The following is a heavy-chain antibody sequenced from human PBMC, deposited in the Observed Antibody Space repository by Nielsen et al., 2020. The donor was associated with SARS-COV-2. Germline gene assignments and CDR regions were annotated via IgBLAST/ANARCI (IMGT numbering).Heavy chain of an antibody. J-gene: IGHJ4*02. D-gene: IGHD5-18*01. CDR3: ARVRGDTAMVS. V-gene: IGHV1-46*01. CDR1: GYTFTGYY. Sequence: ASVKVSCKASGYTFTGYYMHWVRQAPGQGLEWMGIINPSGGSTSYAQKFQGRVTMTRDTSTSTVYMELSSLRSEDTAVYYCARVRGDTAMVSWGQGTLVTVSS. CDR2: INPSGGST.